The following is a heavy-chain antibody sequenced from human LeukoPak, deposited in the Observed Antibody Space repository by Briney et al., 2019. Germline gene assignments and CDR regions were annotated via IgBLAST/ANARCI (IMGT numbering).Heavy chain of an antibody. V-gene: IGHV4-39*01. J-gene: IGHJ5*01. D-gene: IGHD2-21*01. CDR2: ISYSGST. Sequence: WESLSLTRTVSGGSISSSSYYWGWIRQPPGKGLEWIGTISYSGSTYYTPSLKSRVTISVDTSKNQFSLKLSSVTAADTAVFYCAGGIAHNWFDPWGRGTLVTVSS. CDR3: AGGIAHNWFDP. CDR1: GGSISSSSYY.